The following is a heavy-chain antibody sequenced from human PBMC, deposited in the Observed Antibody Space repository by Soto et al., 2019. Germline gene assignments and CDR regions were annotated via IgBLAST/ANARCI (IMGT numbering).Heavy chain of an antibody. J-gene: IGHJ4*02. V-gene: IGHV4-61*03. D-gene: IGHD1-26*01. CDR1: GGCVSSETHF. CDR2: IYHSGIT. CDR3: AREDMSGTYYFDS. Sequence: PSETLSLTCAVFGGCVSSETHFWSWIRQPPGKGLEWIGYIYHSGITNSNPSLKGRLTISVDKSTNHFSLSLASVTAADTAIYYCAREDMSGTYYFDSWGQGTRVTVSS.